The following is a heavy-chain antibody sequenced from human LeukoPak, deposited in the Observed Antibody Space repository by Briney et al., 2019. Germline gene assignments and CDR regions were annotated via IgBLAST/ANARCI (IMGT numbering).Heavy chain of an antibody. J-gene: IGHJ4*02. CDR2: IGGSGTDA. D-gene: IGHD3-10*01. CDR1: GFTFSSYA. CDR3: ARGPYGSGSPIDY. V-gene: IGHV3-23*01. Sequence: PGGSLRLSCAASGFTFSSYAMSWVRQAPGKGLEWVSAIGGSGTDAFYADSVKGRFTISRDNSKNTLFVQMNSLRAEDTAVYYCARGPYGSGSPIDYWGQGTLVTVSS.